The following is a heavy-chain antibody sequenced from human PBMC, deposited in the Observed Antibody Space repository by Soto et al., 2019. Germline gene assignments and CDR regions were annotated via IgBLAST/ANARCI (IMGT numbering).Heavy chain of an antibody. CDR2: IYYSGST. D-gene: IGHD3-10*02. CDR3: VFGELLYYFDD. J-gene: IGHJ4*02. V-gene: IGHV4-31*03. CDR1: GGSISSGGYY. Sequence: SETLSLTCTVSGGSISSGGYYWSWIRQHPGKGLEWIGYIYYSGSTYYNPSLKSRVTISVDTSKNQFSLKLSSVTAADTAVYYCVFGELLYYFDDWGQGTLVTVSS.